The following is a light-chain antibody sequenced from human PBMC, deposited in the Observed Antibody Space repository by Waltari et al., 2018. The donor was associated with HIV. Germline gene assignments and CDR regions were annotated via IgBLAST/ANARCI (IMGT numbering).Light chain of an antibody. CDR1: SSNIDTQA. Sequence: SVLTQPPSVSGAPGQRVIISCSGGSSNIDTQALHWSPNLPGRTPTLLIYYDDLLPSGVSERFSASKSGTSASLAISGLQSEDEGDYYCASWDDSLHGYVFGSGTKISV. J-gene: IGLJ1*01. CDR3: ASWDDSLHGYV. CDR2: YDD. V-gene: IGLV1-36*01.